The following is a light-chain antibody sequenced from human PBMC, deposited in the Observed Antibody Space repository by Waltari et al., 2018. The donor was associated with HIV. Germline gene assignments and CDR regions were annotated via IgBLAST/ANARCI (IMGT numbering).Light chain of an antibody. Sequence: SYVLTQPPSVSVAPGQTARITCGGNNIRSKSVHWYQQKPGHAPVLVIYGDRDRPSGIPERCSGSNSGNTATLTISRVEAGDEADYYCEVWDSRSTHVLFGGGTKLTVL. V-gene: IGLV3-21*02. CDR2: GDR. J-gene: IGLJ2*01. CDR1: NIRSKS. CDR3: EVWDSRSTHVL.